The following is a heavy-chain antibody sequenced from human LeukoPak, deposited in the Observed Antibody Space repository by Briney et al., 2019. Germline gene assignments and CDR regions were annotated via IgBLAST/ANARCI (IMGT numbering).Heavy chain of an antibody. CDR2: IKQDGGES. CDR3: ARDYGRKPYYYYMDV. Sequence: SGGSLRLSCTASGFAFSNYWMTWVRQAPGKGLEWVANIKQDGGESYSVDSVRGRFTISRDNAKNSLYLQMNSLRAEDTAVYYCARDYGRKPYYYYMDVWGKGTTVTVSS. CDR1: GFAFSNYW. D-gene: IGHD3-10*01. V-gene: IGHV3-7*01. J-gene: IGHJ6*03.